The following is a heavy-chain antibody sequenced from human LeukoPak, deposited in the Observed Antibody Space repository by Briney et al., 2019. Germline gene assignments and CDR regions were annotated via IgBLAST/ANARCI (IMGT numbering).Heavy chain of an antibody. Sequence: PSETLSLTCTVSGGSISSYYWSWIRQPPGKGLEWIGYIYYSGSTNYNPSLKSRVTISVDTSKNQFSLKLSSVTAADTAVYYCARLANSGYDFFFRYWGQGTLVTVSS. CDR2: IYYSGST. J-gene: IGHJ4*02. D-gene: IGHD5-12*01. CDR3: ARLANSGYDFFFRY. V-gene: IGHV4-59*01. CDR1: GGSISSYY.